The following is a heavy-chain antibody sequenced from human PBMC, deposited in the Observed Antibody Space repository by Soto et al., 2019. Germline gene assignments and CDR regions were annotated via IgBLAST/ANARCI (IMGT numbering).Heavy chain of an antibody. CDR3: ARDSASIAARQSPSVVY. J-gene: IGHJ4*02. D-gene: IGHD6-6*01. CDR1: GYTFTSYY. CDR2: INPSGGST. V-gene: IGHV1-46*03. Sequence: AASVKVSCKASGYTFTSYYMHWVRQAPGQGLEWMGIINPSGGSTSYAQKFQGRVTMTRDTSTSTVYMELSSLRSEDTAVYYCARDSASIAARQSPSVVYWGQGTLVTVSS.